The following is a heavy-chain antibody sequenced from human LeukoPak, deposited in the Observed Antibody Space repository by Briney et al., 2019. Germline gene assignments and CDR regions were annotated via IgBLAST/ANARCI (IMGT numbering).Heavy chain of an antibody. Sequence: GSSVKVSCKASGGTFSSYDISWVRQAPGQGLEWMGRIIPILGIANYAQKFQGRVTITADKSTSTAYMELSSLRSEDAAVYYCARGYYYDSSGYSYWGQGTLVTVSS. J-gene: IGHJ4*02. CDR1: GGTFSSYD. D-gene: IGHD3-22*01. V-gene: IGHV1-69*04. CDR2: IIPILGIA. CDR3: ARGYYYDSSGYSY.